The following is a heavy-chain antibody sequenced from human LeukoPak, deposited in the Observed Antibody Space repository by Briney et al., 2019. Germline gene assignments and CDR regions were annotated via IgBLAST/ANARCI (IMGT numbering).Heavy chain of an antibody. J-gene: IGHJ3*02. CDR2: IYWNDEK. CDR3: VHSGPNGKLDVYHI. D-gene: IGHD4/OR15-4a*01. Sequence: SGPTLVKPTQTLTLTCTFSGFSLSMNGVGVGWVRQPPGKALEWLALIYWNDEKRYISSLKSKLTITKDTSKTQVVLTMTNMSPMDTATYYCVHSGPNGKLDVYHIWGQGTMVTVSS. V-gene: IGHV2-5*01. CDR1: GFSLSMNGVG.